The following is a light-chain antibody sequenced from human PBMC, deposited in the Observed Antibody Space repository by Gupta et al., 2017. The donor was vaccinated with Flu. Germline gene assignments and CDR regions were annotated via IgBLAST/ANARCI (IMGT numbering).Light chain of an antibody. CDR1: NSNIGSNT. CDR3: EAGEDSRNGHYV. J-gene: IGLJ1*01. V-gene: IGLV1-44*01. CDR2: GNN. Sequence: QSVLAQPPSVSGTPGQRVTISCSGSNSNIGSNTVNWYQQVPGTAPNLLLYGNNQRHSGGPARCSGSKSGTSAAMAISGLQSEEEADYYCEAGEDSRNGHYVFGTGTKVTVL.